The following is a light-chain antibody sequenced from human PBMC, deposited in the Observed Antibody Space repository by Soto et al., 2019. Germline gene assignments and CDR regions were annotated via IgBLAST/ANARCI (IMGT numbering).Light chain of an antibody. CDR1: QHISEY. Sequence: DIQMTPSLSSLSGSVGDRVTITCQASQHISEYLNWYQYKPGKAPKLLITDASNLKTGVPSRFSGSGSGTEYTFTINSLQPEDIATYYCQQYENFPLTFGGGTKVDIK. CDR3: QQYENFPLT. CDR2: DAS. V-gene: IGKV1-33*01. J-gene: IGKJ4*01.